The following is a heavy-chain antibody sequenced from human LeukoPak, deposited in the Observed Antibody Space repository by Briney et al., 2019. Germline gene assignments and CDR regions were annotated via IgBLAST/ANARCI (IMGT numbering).Heavy chain of an antibody. Sequence: GGSLRLSCAASGFTFSSYSMNWVRQAPGKGLEWVSFISSSSSTIYYADSVKGRFTISRDNAKNSLYLQMNSLRAQDTAVYYCARDRGGSYSAIDYWGQGTLVTVSS. J-gene: IGHJ4*02. CDR1: GFTFSSYS. CDR3: ARDRGGSYSAIDY. CDR2: ISSSSSTI. V-gene: IGHV3-48*04. D-gene: IGHD1-26*01.